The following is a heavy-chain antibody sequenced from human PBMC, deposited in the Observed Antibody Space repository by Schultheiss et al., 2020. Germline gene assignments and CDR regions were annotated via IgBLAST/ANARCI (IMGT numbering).Heavy chain of an antibody. CDR3: AKDKMATITLYYFDY. V-gene: IGHV3-74*01. CDR1: GFTFSNYW. D-gene: IGHD5-24*01. Sequence: GGSLRLSCTASGFTFSNYWMHWVRQVPGQGPEWVSRISSDGSSRTYVDSVKGRFTISRDNAKNSLYLQMNSLRAEDTALYYCAKDKMATITLYYFDYWGQGTLVTVSS. J-gene: IGHJ4*02. CDR2: ISSDGSSR.